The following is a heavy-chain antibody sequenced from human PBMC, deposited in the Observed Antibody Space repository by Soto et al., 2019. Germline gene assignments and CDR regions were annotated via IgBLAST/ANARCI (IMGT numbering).Heavy chain of an antibody. CDR3: AADPRFVMPDIGSNMYYFDY. CDR2: IVVGSGNT. V-gene: IGHV1-58*01. D-gene: IGHD2-15*01. Sequence: SVKVSCKASGFTFTSSAVQWVRQARGQRLEWIGWIVVGSGNTNYAQKFQERVTITRDMSTSTAYMELSSLRSEDTAVYYCAADPRFVMPDIGSNMYYFDYWG. J-gene: IGHJ4*01. CDR1: GFTFTSSA.